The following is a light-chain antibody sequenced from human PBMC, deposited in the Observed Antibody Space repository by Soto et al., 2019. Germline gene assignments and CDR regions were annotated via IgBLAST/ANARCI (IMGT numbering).Light chain of an antibody. CDR3: SSYTSSSTLYV. Sequence: QSALTQPATVPGSPGKSITISCTGTSSDVGGYNYVSWYQQHPGKAPKLMIYEVSNRPSGVSNRFSGSKSGNTASLTISGLQAEDEADYYCSSYTSSSTLYVFGTGTKVTVL. CDR2: EVS. V-gene: IGLV2-14*01. CDR1: SSDVGGYNY. J-gene: IGLJ1*01.